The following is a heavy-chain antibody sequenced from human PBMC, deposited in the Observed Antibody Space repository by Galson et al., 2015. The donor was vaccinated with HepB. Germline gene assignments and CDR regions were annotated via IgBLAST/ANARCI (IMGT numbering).Heavy chain of an antibody. CDR1: GYTFTSYG. CDR2: ISAYNGNT. Sequence: SVKVSCKASGYTFTSYGISWVRQAPGQGLEWMGWISAYNGNTNYAQKLQGRVTMTTDTSTSTAYMELRSLRSDDTAVYCCARGDCSGGSCYSVGDYWGQGTLVTVSS. J-gene: IGHJ4*02. V-gene: IGHV1-18*04. D-gene: IGHD2-15*01. CDR3: ARGDCSGGSCYSVGDY.